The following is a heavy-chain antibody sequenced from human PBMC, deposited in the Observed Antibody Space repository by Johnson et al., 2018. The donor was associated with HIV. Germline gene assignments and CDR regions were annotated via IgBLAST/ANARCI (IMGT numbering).Heavy chain of an antibody. CDR1: GFTFSSYG. D-gene: IGHD3-10*01. J-gene: IGHJ3*02. CDR3: AKGGLWFGESIDAFDI. Sequence: QVQLVESGGGVVQPGGSLRLSCAASGFTFSSYGMHWVRQAPGKGLEWVAFIRYDGSNKYYADSVTGRFTISRDNSKNTLYLQMNSLRAEDTAVYYCAKGGLWFGESIDAFDIWGQGTMVTVSS. CDR2: IRYDGSNK. V-gene: IGHV3-30*02.